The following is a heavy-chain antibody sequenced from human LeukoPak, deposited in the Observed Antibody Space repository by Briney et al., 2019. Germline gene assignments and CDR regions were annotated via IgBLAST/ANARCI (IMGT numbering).Heavy chain of an antibody. J-gene: IGHJ3*02. V-gene: IGHV3-30-3*01. Sequence: SGGSLRLSCAAPGFTFSSYAMHWVRQAPGKGLEWVAVISYDGSNKYYADSVKGRFTISRDNSKNTLYLQMNSLRAEDTAVYYCASRVNKWLPHAFDIWGQGTMVTVSS. CDR2: ISYDGSNK. D-gene: IGHD3-22*01. CDR1: GFTFSSYA. CDR3: ASRVNKWLPHAFDI.